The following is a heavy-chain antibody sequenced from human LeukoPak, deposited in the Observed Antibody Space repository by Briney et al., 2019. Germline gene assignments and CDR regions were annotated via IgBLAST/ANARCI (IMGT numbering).Heavy chain of an antibody. J-gene: IGHJ6*03. D-gene: IGHD6-13*01. CDR2: IRYDGSNK. Sequence: PGGSLRLSCAASGFAFSSYGMDWVRQAPGKGLEWVAFIRYDGSNKYYADSVKGRFTISRDNSKNTLYLQMNSLRAEDTAVYYCAKDPSSSWYTGLYYMDVWGKGTTVTVSS. CDR1: GFAFSSYG. CDR3: AKDPSSSWYTGLYYMDV. V-gene: IGHV3-30*02.